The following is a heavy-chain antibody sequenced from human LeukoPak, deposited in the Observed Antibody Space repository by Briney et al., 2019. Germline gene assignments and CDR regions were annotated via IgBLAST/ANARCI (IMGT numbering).Heavy chain of an antibody. V-gene: IGHV5-51*01. CDR1: GYSFTNYW. CDR2: IYPGDSDT. Sequence: GESLKISCKASGYSFTNYWIGWVRQMPGEGLEWMGIIYPGDSDTKYSPSFQGQVTISVDKSISTAYLQWSSLKASDTAMYYCARGLYSGTYYDCFDPWGQGTLVTVSS. CDR3: ARGLYSGTYYDCFDP. D-gene: IGHD3-10*01. J-gene: IGHJ5*02.